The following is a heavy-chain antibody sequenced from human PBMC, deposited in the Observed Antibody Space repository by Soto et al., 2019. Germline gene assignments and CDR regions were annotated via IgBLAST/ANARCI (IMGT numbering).Heavy chain of an antibody. J-gene: IGHJ4*02. V-gene: IGHV1-69*13. Sequence: SVKVSCKASGGTFSSYAISWVRQAPGQVLEWMGGIIPIFGTANYAQKFQGRVTMTADESTNTAYMELSSLRSEDTAVYYCATQGSVGVVIVAYYFDYWGQGTLVTVSS. CDR3: ATQGSVGVVIVAYYFDY. CDR1: GGTFSSYA. CDR2: IIPIFGTA. D-gene: IGHD3-3*01.